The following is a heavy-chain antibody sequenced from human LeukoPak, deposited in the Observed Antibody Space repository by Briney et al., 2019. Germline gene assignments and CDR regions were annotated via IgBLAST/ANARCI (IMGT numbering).Heavy chain of an antibody. V-gene: IGHV4-39*01. J-gene: IGHJ4*02. CDR2: IHYSGNT. D-gene: IGHD6-13*01. CDR3: ARKGTIAPTGASHFDH. Sequence: SETLSLTCTVSGGSISSTSSTYYWNWVGQPPGKGLEWIGSIHYSGNTYFNPSLKSRVTISIDTSKNQFSVKLNSVTAADTAVYYCARKGTIAPTGASHFDHWGQGTLVTVSS. CDR1: GGSISSTSSTYY.